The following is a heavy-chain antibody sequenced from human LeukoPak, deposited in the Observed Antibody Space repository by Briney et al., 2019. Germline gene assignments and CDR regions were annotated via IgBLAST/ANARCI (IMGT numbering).Heavy chain of an antibody. D-gene: IGHD3-3*01. CDR2: ISGSGGSK. CDR1: GFTFSSYA. CDR3: AKDSVTKYDFWSGPTYFVDY. Sequence: QTGGSLRLSCAASGFTFSSYAMSWVRQAPGKGLEWVSAISGSGGSKYYADSVKGRFTISRDNSKNTLYLQMNSLRAEDTAVYYCAKDSVTKYDFWSGPTYFVDYWGQGTLVTVSS. V-gene: IGHV3-23*01. J-gene: IGHJ4*02.